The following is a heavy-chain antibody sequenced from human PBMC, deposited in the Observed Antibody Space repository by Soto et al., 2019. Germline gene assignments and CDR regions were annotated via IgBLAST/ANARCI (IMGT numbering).Heavy chain of an antibody. CDR1: GFTFNDYV. D-gene: IGHD3-22*01. V-gene: IGHV3-23*01. Sequence: PVWSLRLCCAACGFTFNDYVVNGVRQAPGKGLEWVSAISGSGGGTHYADSVKGRFTISRDNSKNTLYLQMNSLRAEDTAVYYCAKGDSSGFTRYSDYWGRGTLVTVPS. CDR2: ISGSGGGT. J-gene: IGHJ4*02. CDR3: AKGDSSGFTRYSDY.